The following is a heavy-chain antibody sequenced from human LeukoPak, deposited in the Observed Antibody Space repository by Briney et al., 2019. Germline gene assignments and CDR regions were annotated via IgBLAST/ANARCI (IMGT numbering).Heavy chain of an antibody. CDR2: IYHSGST. CDR3: AMHEADILTHYFDY. V-gene: IGHV4-30-2*01. CDR1: GGSISSGGYY. J-gene: IGHJ4*02. D-gene: IGHD3-9*01. Sequence: PSETLSLTCTVSGGSISSGGYYWSWIRQPPGKGLEWIGYIYHSGSTYYNPSLKSRVTISVDRSKNQFSLKLSSVTAADTAVYYCAMHEADILTHYFDYWGQGTLVTVSS.